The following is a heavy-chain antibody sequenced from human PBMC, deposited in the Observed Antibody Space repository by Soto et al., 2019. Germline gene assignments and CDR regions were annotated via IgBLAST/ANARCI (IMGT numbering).Heavy chain of an antibody. Sequence: EVQLVESGGGLVQPGRSLRLSCAASGFTFDDYAMHWVRQAPGKGLEWVSGISRNSGSIGYADSVKSRFTISRDNAKNSLYLQMNSLRAEDTALYYCAKDMNGDSGFDYWGQGTLVTVSS. CDR1: GFTFDDYA. CDR3: AKDMNGDSGFDY. CDR2: ISRNSGSI. V-gene: IGHV3-9*01. J-gene: IGHJ4*02. D-gene: IGHD4-17*01.